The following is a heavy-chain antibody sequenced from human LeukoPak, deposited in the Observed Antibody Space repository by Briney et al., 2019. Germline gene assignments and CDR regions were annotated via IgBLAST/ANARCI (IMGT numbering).Heavy chain of an antibody. CDR1: GGTFSSYA. CDR2: IIPVFGTA. Sequence: GASVKVSCKASGGTFSSYAISWVRQAPGQGLEWMGGIIPVFGTANYAQKFQGRVTITADESTSTAYMELSSLRSEDTAVYYCARDWVVGLGIDNAFDIWGHGTMVTVSS. CDR3: ARDWVVGLGIDNAFDI. V-gene: IGHV1-69*13. J-gene: IGHJ3*02. D-gene: IGHD2-15*01.